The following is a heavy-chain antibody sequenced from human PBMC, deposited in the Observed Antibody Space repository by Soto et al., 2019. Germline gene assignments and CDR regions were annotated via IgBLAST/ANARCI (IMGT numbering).Heavy chain of an antibody. CDR1: GYTFTGYY. D-gene: IGHD2-2*02. V-gene: IGHV1-2*04. CDR2: INPNSGGT. Sequence: ASVKVSCKASGYTFTGYYMHWVRQAPGQGLEWMGWINPNSGGTNYAQKFQGWVTMTRDTSISTSYMKLSRLRSDDTAVYYCARGGNCSSTGCYRSWFDPWGQGTLVTVSS. CDR3: ARGGNCSSTGCYRSWFDP. J-gene: IGHJ5*02.